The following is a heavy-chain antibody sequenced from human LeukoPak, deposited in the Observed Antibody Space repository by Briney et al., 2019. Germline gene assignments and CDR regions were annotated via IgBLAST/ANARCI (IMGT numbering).Heavy chain of an antibody. CDR1: GYTFTSYG. Sequence: SCKASGYTFTSYGISWVRQAPGKGLEWVSAISGSGGSTYYADSVKGRFTISRDNSKNTLYLQMNSLRAEDTAVYYCARAALNSGWYYYYYYMDVWGKGTTVTISS. V-gene: IGHV3-23*01. CDR3: ARAALNSGWYYYYYYMDV. J-gene: IGHJ6*03. D-gene: IGHD6-19*01. CDR2: ISGSGGST.